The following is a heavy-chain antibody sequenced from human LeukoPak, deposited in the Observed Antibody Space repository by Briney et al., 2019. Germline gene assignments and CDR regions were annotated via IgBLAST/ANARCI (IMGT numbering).Heavy chain of an antibody. J-gene: IGHJ6*02. V-gene: IGHV1-8*01. D-gene: IGHD6-13*01. Sequence: ASVKVSCKISGYTLIELSIHWVRQAPGKGLEWMGWMNPNSGNTGYAQKFQGRVTMTRNTSISTAYMELSSLRSEDTAVYYCARGGEYSSSWYLYYYYGMDVWGQGTTVTVSS. CDR1: GYTLIELS. CDR3: ARGGEYSSSWYLYYYYGMDV. CDR2: MNPNSGNT.